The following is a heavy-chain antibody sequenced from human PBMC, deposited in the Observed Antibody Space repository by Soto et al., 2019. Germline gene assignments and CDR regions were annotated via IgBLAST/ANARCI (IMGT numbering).Heavy chain of an antibody. J-gene: IGHJ5*02. V-gene: IGHV3-48*03. D-gene: IGHD3-3*01. CDR3: ARDAQNYDFWSGPVDP. CDR1: GFTFSSYE. Sequence: HPGGSLRLSCAASGFTFSSYEMNWVRQAPGKGLEWVSYISSSGSTIYYADSVKGRFTISRDNAKNSLYLQMNSLRAEDTAVYYCARDAQNYDFWSGPVDPWGQGTLVTVSS. CDR2: ISSSGSTI.